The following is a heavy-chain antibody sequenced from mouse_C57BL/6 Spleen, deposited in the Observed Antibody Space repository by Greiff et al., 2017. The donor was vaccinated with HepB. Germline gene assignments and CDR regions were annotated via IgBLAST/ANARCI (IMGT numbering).Heavy chain of an antibody. J-gene: IGHJ1*03. CDR1: GYTFTSYW. D-gene: IGHD1-1*01. CDR3: ARPITTDWYFDV. V-gene: IGHV1-64*01. Sequence: QVQLQQPGAELVKPGASVKLSCKASGYTFTSYWMHWVKQRPGQGLEWIGMIHPNSGSTNYNEKFKSKATLTVDKSSSTAYMQLSSLTSEDSAVYYCARPITTDWYFDVWGTGTTVTVSS. CDR2: IHPNSGST.